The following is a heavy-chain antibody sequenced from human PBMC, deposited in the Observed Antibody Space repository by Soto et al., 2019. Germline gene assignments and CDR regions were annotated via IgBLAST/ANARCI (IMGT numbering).Heavy chain of an antibody. Sequence: ASVKVSCKASGYTFTSYDINWVRQATGQGLEWMGWMNPNSGNTGYAQKFQGRVTMTRNTSISTAYMELSSLRSEDTAVDYCGGVPRDPKIFGFDSWGQGTLVTVYS. J-gene: IGHJ5*01. CDR2: MNPNSGNT. V-gene: IGHV1-8*01. D-gene: IGHD3-3*01. CDR3: GGVPRDPKIFGFDS. CDR1: GYTFTSYD.